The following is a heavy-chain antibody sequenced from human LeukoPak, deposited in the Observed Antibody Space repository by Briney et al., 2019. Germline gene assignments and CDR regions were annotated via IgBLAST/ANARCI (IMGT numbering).Heavy chain of an antibody. J-gene: IGHJ4*02. CDR3: AGHVAAAQTGPFDY. Sequence: AGGSLRLSCAASGFTFTSYGMTWVRQAPGKGLEWLATISSSGVSTYYADSVKGRFTISRDNSKNTLYLQMNSLRADDTAVYYCAGHVAAAQTGPFDYWGQGTRVTVSS. D-gene: IGHD6-13*01. CDR1: GFTFTSYG. CDR2: ISSSGVST. V-gene: IGHV3-23*01.